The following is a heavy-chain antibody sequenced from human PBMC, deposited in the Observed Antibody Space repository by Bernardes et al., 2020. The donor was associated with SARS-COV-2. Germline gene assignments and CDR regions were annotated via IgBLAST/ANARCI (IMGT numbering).Heavy chain of an antibody. D-gene: IGHD3-10*01. CDR3: ARGLGSSDEFGEDG. Sequence: GGSLRLSCVVSGFTFTTYCMHWVRQAPGKGLVWVSVLYYDGTITYYADSLKGRFTISRDNPKNTLYLQMNNLRADDTAIYYCARGLGSSDEFGEDGGGEGWTVTVS. CDR2: LYYDGTIT. V-gene: IGHV3-30*04. CDR1: GFTFTTYC. J-gene: IGHJ6*02.